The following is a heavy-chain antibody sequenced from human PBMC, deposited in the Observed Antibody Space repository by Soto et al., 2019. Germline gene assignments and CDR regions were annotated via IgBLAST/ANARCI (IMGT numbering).Heavy chain of an antibody. D-gene: IGHD3-10*01. V-gene: IGHV1-69*15. J-gene: IGHJ6*02. CDR1: GGTFSSYA. CDR2: IIPIFGTA. Sequence: QVQLVQSGAEVKKPGSSVKVSCKASGGTFSSYAISWVRQAPGQGLEWMGRIIPIFGTANYAQKVQGRVTITADESTSTAYMELSSLSSEDTAVYYCARGRFFSAVGYYGMDVWGQGTTVTVSS. CDR3: ARGRFFSAVGYYGMDV.